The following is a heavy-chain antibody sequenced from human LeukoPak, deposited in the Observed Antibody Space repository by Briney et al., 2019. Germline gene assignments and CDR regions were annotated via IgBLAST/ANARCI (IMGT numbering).Heavy chain of an antibody. CDR2: MKQDGSEK. V-gene: IGHV3-7*01. D-gene: IGHD6-13*01. J-gene: IGHJ4*02. CDR3: ARFWSIAAAGTRVGDY. CDR1: GFTFSSYW. Sequence: PGGSLRLSCVASGFTFSSYWMSWVRQAPGKGPEWVANMKQDGSEKYYVDSVKGRFTISRDNAKNSLYLQMNSLRAEDTAVYYCARFWSIAAAGTRVGDYWGQGTLVTVSS.